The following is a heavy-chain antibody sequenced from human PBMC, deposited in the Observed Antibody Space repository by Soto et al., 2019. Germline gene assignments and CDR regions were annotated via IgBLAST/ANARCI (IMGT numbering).Heavy chain of an antibody. CDR2: ISAYNGKT. CDR1: GYTFTSYG. CDR3: ARMADIVVVPAATLDY. Sequence: QVQLVQSGAEVKKPGASVKVSCKASGYTFTSYGISWVRQAPGQGLEWMGWISAYNGKTNYAQKLQGRVTMTTDTPTSTAYMELRSLRSDDTAVYYCARMADIVVVPAATLDYWGQGTLVTVSS. J-gene: IGHJ4*02. D-gene: IGHD2-2*01. V-gene: IGHV1-18*01.